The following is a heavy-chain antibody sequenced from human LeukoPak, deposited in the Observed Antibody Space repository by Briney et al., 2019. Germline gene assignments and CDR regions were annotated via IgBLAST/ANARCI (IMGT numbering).Heavy chain of an antibody. CDR2: IRSKANSYAT. V-gene: IGHV3-73*01. CDR1: ALTFSGSA. D-gene: IGHD4-23*01. J-gene: IGHJ4*02. Sequence: PGRSLKLSCAASALTFSGSAMHSVRQASGKGLEWVGRIRSKANSYATAYAASVKGRFTISRDDSKNTAYLQMNSLKTEDTAVYYCTRREVVDYGGNVLSDYWGQGALVTVSS. CDR3: TRREVVDYGGNVLSDY.